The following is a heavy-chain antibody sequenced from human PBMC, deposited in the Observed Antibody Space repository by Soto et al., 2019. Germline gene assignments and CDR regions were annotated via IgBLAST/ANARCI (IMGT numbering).Heavy chain of an antibody. J-gene: IGHJ6*02. CDR3: ASGITIPDYYYGMDV. D-gene: IGHD3-3*01. Sequence: PGESLKISCKGSGYSFTSYWISWVRQMPWKGLEWMGRIDPSDSYTNYSPSFQGHVTISADKSISTAYLQWSSLKASDTAMYYCASGITIPDYYYGMDVWGQGTTVTVSS. CDR2: IDPSDSYT. CDR1: GYSFTSYW. V-gene: IGHV5-10-1*01.